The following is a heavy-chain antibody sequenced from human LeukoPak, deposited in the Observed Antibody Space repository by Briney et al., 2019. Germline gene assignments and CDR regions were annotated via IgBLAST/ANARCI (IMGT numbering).Heavy chain of an antibody. V-gene: IGHV1-2*02. CDR3: ARQSTMIVPGGHLGLFDY. Sequence: ASVKVSCKASGYTFTGYYMHWVRQAPGQGLEWMGWINPNSGGTNYAQKFQGRVTMTRDTSISTAYMELSRLRSDDTAVYYCARQSTMIVPGGHLGLFDYWGQGTLVTVSS. CDR2: INPNSGGT. J-gene: IGHJ4*02. CDR1: GYTFTGYY. D-gene: IGHD3-22*01.